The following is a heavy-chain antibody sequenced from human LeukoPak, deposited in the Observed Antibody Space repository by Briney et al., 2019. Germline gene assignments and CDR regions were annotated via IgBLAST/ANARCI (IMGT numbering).Heavy chain of an antibody. V-gene: IGHV1-2*02. Sequence: GASVKVSCKASGYTFTGYYMHWVRQAPGQGLEWMGWINPNSGGTNYAQKFQGRVTMTRDASISTAYMELSRLRSEDTAFYYCVKDRGIGPYYQFKFWGQGTLVTVSS. D-gene: IGHD3-3*02. J-gene: IGHJ4*02. CDR2: INPNSGGT. CDR1: GYTFTGYY. CDR3: VKDRGIGPYYQFKF.